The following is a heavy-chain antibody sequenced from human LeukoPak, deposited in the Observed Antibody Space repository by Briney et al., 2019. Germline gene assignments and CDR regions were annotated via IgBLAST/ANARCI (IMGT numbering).Heavy chain of an antibody. V-gene: IGHV4-34*01. CDR2: INHSGST. J-gene: IGHJ4*02. Sequence: KPSETLSLTCAVYGGSFSGYYWSWIRQPPGKGLEWIGEINHSGSTNYNPSLKSRVTISVDTSKNQFSLKLSSVTAADTAVYYCARQPIAAAGPPPSYGFDYWGQGTLVTVSS. D-gene: IGHD6-13*01. CDR1: GGSFSGYY. CDR3: ARQPIAAAGPPPSYGFDY.